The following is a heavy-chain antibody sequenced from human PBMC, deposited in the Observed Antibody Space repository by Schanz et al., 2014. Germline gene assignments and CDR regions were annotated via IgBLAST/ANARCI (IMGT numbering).Heavy chain of an antibody. J-gene: IGHJ4*02. CDR2: IIPVLNIA. CDR3: ARGSPENMIRGELDY. CDR1: GGTFSSYT. D-gene: IGHD3-10*01. V-gene: IGHV1-69*02. Sequence: QLQLVQSGAEVKKPGSSVKVSCKLSGGTFSSYTISWMRQAPGQGLEWMGKIIPVLNIATYAQRFQGRVSITADTSTNTAYMDVSSLRSEDTAVYYCARGSPENMIRGELDYWGQGTLXTVSS.